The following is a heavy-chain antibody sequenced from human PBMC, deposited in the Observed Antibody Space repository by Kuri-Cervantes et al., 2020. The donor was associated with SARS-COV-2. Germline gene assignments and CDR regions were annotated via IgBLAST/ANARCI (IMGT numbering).Heavy chain of an antibody. V-gene: IGHV3-30*02. CDR1: GFTFSSYG. J-gene: IGHJ4*02. CDR3: ARDLDDSSGYYYFDY. CDR2: IRYDGSNK. Sequence: GESLKISCAASGFTFSSYGMHWVRQAPGKGLEWVAFIRYDGSNKYYADSVKGRFTISRDNSKNTLYLQMNSLRAEGTAVYYCARDLDDSSGYYYFDYWGQGTLVTVSS. D-gene: IGHD3-22*01.